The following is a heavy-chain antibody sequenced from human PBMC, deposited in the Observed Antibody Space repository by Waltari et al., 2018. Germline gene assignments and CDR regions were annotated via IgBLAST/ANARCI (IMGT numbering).Heavy chain of an antibody. D-gene: IGHD5-12*01. Sequence: GASVKVSCKASGYTFTNFWINWVRQAPGQGLKWMGWISPYHGYADYKQKFQDRVTMTTDTSTRTAYLELRSLRSDDTAVYYCARGGGPRTIVALTFDLWGQGTLVTVSS. V-gene: IGHV1-18*01. CDR3: ARGGGPRTIVALTFDL. J-gene: IGHJ5*02. CDR2: ISPYHGYA. CDR1: GYTFTNFW.